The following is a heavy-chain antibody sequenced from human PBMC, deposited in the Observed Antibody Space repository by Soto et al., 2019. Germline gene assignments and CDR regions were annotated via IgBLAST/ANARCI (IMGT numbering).Heavy chain of an antibody. CDR1: GYTFTGYY. D-gene: IGHD3-22*01. Sequence: ASVKVSCKASGYTFTGYYMHWVRQAPGQGLEWMGWINPNSGGTNYAQKFQGWVTMTRDTSISTAYMELSRLRSDDTAVYYCARDLSYYDSSGYYSLYYYYGMDVWGQGTTVTVS. CDR2: INPNSGGT. J-gene: IGHJ6*02. CDR3: ARDLSYYDSSGYYSLYYYYGMDV. V-gene: IGHV1-2*04.